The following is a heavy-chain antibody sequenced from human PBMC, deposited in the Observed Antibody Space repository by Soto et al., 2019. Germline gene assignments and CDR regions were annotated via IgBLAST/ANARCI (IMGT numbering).Heavy chain of an antibody. D-gene: IGHD6-6*01. CDR3: SRDPLGYSSSHFFDQ. V-gene: IGHV4-61*01. CDR2: IYYSGSY. Sequence: SETLSLTCSVSGASVSSGSIYWSWIRQSPGLGLEWIGSIYYSGSYNYNHSLKSRVTISVDTSKNQFSLKVSSVTAADTAVYFCSRDPLGYSSSHFFDQWGQGTLVTVSS. J-gene: IGHJ4*02. CDR1: GASVSSGSIY.